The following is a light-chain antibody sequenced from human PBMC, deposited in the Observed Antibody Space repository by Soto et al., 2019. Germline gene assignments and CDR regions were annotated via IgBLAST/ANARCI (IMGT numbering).Light chain of an antibody. V-gene: IGKV3-11*01. J-gene: IGKJ1*01. CDR3: QQRSNWPWT. Sequence: EIVLTQSPATLSLSPGERATLSCRASQSVSSYLAWYQQKPGQAPRLLIYDASNRATGIPARFSGSGSGTDFTLTISSLEPEDFAVYYCQQRSNWPWTFSQGTK. CDR2: DAS. CDR1: QSVSSY.